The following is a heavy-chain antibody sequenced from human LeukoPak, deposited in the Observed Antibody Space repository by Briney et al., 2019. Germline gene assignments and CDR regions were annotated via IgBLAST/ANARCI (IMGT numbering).Heavy chain of an antibody. CDR1: GFTFSSYS. J-gene: IGHJ4*02. CDR2: ISSSSSYI. V-gene: IGHV3-21*01. Sequence: GGSLRLSCAASGFTFSSYSMNWVRQAPGKGLEWVSSISSSSSYIYYADSVKGRFTISRDNAKNSLYLQMNSLRAEDTAVYYCAPDQGSGSYPFDYWGQGTLVTVSS. D-gene: IGHD3-10*01. CDR3: APDQGSGSYPFDY.